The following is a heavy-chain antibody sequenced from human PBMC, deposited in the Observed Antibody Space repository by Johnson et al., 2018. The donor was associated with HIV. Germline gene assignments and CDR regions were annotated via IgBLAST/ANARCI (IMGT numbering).Heavy chain of an antibody. J-gene: IGHJ3*02. CDR2: ISYDGRKK. CDR3: AREGRGSPDGFDI. V-gene: IGHV3-30*04. Sequence: VQLVESGGGVVQPGRSLRLTCAASGFTFSRYSMHWVRQAPGKGLQWVAHISYDGRKKYYTESLRGRLTISRDNSNNTLYLQMNTLITEDTAVYYCAREGRGSPDGFDIWGQGTMVTVSS. CDR1: GFTFSRYS. D-gene: IGHD3-16*01.